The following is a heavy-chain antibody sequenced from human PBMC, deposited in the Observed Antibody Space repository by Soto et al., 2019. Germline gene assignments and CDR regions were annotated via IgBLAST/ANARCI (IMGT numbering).Heavy chain of an antibody. Sequence: QVQLVESGGDLVKPGGSLRLSCAPSGFSFSDYYMSWIRQAPGKGLEWIAYISSSGATTYYADSVKDRFTISRDNTKNSLYLQMNSLTAEDTAVYYCAGGIVLYTQDAFDIWGQGTMVTVSS. CDR3: AGGIVLYTQDAFDI. J-gene: IGHJ3*02. CDR1: GFSFSDYY. V-gene: IGHV3-11*01. D-gene: IGHD1-20*01. CDR2: ISSSGATT.